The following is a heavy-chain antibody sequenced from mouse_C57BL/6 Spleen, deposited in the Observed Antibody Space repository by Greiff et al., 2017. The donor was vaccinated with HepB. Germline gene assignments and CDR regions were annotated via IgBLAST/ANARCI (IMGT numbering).Heavy chain of an antibody. CDR1: GYSITSDY. J-gene: IGHJ1*03. CDR3: ARGIYYDYGDWYFDV. CDR2: ISYSGST. V-gene: IGHV3-8*01. Sequence: VQLQQSGPGLAKPSQTLSLTCSVTGYSITSDYWNWIRKFPGNKLEYMGYISYSGSTYYNPSLKSRISITRDTSKNQYYLQLNSVTAEDTATYYWARGIYYDYGDWYFDVWGTGTTVTVSS. D-gene: IGHD2-4*01.